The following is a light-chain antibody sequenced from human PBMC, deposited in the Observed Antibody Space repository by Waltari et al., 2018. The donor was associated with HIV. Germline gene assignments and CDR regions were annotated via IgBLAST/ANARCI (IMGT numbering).Light chain of an antibody. CDR1: SSDVGGYNY. CDR2: DVS. J-gene: IGLJ1*01. V-gene: IGLV2-23*02. CDR3: CSYAGSNTFNYV. Sequence: QSALTQPASVSGSPGQSITISCTGTSSDVGGYNYVSWYQQHPGKAPKLMIYDVSKRPSGVPNRFSGSKSGNTASLTISGLQAEDEADYYCCSYAGSNTFNYVFGTGTKVTVL.